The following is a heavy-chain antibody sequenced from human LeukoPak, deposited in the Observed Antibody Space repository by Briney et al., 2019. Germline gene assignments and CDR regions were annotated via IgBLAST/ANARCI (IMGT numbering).Heavy chain of an antibody. V-gene: IGHV4-38-2*01. CDR3: ARYDSRGSASTKFDY. D-gene: IGHD3-3*01. CDR1: GYSLGKNYY. Sequence: PSETLSLTCAVSGYSLGKNYYWGWIRQSPGKGLEWIGRIYGRASTSYNPSLMNRVTMSVDTSKNHFSLQLTSVTAEDTAVYYCARYDSRGSASTKFDYWGPGIQVTVSS. CDR2: IYGRAST. J-gene: IGHJ4*02.